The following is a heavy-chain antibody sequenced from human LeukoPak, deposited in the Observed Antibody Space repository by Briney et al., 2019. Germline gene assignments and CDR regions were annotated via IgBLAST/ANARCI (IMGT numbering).Heavy chain of an antibody. V-gene: IGHV3-72*01. J-gene: IGHJ4*02. D-gene: IGHD1-26*01. CDR1: GSTFSNHF. CDR3: ASIRGTFGY. CDR2: TTNKANSYIT. Sequence: GRSLRLSCAPSGSTFSNHFLDSVRQAPGKGLEWVGRTTNKANSYITEYTASVKGRFTISRDDSKNSLYLQMSRLKTDATAMYYCASIRGTFGYWGQGTLVTVSS.